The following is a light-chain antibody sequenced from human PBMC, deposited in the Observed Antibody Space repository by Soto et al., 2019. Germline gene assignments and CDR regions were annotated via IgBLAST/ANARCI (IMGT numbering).Light chain of an antibody. CDR3: QQYNTYSRT. Sequence: DIQMTQSPSTLSASVGDRVAITCRASQSISTYLAWYQQKPGKAPKLLIYKASSLESGVPSRVSGSGSGAEFTLTISSLQPDDFATYYCQQYNTYSRTFGQGTKVEIK. V-gene: IGKV1-5*03. J-gene: IGKJ1*01. CDR1: QSISTY. CDR2: KAS.